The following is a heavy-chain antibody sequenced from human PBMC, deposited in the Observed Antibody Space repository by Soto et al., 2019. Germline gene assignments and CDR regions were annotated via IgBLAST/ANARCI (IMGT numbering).Heavy chain of an antibody. Sequence: GGSLRLSCAASGFTFSSYWMSWVRQAPGKGLKWVANIKQDGSEKYYVDSVKGRFTISRDNAKNSLYLQMNSLRAEDTAVYYCARTAVTDYYYYYYYMDVWGKGTTVTVSS. CDR1: GFTFSSYW. CDR3: ARTAVTDYYYYYYYMDV. V-gene: IGHV3-7*01. CDR2: IKQDGSEK. D-gene: IGHD3-3*01. J-gene: IGHJ6*03.